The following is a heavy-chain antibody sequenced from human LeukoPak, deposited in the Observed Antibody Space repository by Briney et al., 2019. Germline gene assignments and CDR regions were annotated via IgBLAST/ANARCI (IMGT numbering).Heavy chain of an antibody. J-gene: IGHJ5*02. CDR3: ARDPGSYYIPWFDP. D-gene: IGHD1-26*01. Sequence: GGSLRLSCAASGFTFSSYSMNWVRQAPGKGLEWVSSISSRSSYIYYADSVKGRFTISRDNAKNSLYLQMNSLRAEDTAVYYCARDPGSYYIPWFDPWGQGTLVTVSS. V-gene: IGHV3-21*01. CDR2: ISSRSSYI. CDR1: GFTFSSYS.